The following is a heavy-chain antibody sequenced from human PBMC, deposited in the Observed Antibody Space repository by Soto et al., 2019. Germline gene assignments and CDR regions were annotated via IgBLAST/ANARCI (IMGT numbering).Heavy chain of an antibody. D-gene: IGHD6-6*01. CDR2: ISSSSRTI. Sequence: GPLRLPCEASGFILTSSHMNWVCQAPGKGLEWVSYISSSSRTIYYADSVKGRFTISRDNAKKSRYLQMNSLRDEDTARYYCAGDYPKYSHYCCGDGGRGTLGSVSS. V-gene: IGHV3-48*02. J-gene: IGHJ4*01. CDR3: AGDYPKYSHYCCGD. CDR1: GFILTSSH.